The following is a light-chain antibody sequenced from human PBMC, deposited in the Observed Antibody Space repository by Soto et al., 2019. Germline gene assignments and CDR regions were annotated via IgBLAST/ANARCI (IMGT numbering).Light chain of an antibody. V-gene: IGKV3-20*01. Sequence: EIVLTQSPGTLSLSPGERATLSCRASQSVSSNYLAWYQQKPGQAPRLLIYGGSSRGTGVPDRFSGSGSGTDFTLTISRLEPEDFSVYYCHQYCSSPRTFGQGTKVDI. CDR1: QSVSSNY. J-gene: IGKJ1*01. CDR2: GGS. CDR3: HQYCSSPRT.